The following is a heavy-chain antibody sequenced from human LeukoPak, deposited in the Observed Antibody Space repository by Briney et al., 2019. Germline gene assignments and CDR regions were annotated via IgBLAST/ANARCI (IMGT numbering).Heavy chain of an antibody. J-gene: IGHJ4*02. CDR1: GFTFRNYG. D-gene: IGHD6-19*01. CDR3: AKVGSSGWYEVDY. Sequence: GGSLRFSCAASGFTFRNYGMHWVRQAPGKGLEWLAVISADGSIDYYTDSVRGRLTVSRDTSKNTLYLQMNSLRAEDTAVYYCAKVGSSGWYEVDYWGQGTLVTVSS. V-gene: IGHV3-30*18. CDR2: ISADGSID.